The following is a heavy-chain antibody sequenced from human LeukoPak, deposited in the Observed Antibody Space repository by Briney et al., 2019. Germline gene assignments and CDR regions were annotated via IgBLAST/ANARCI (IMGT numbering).Heavy chain of an antibody. D-gene: IGHD2-21*02. CDR1: GFSLTNYW. V-gene: IGHV5-51*01. J-gene: IGHJ3*02. Sequence: GESLKISCKGSGFSLTNYWIGWVRQLPGKGLDWMGIIYPGDSDTRYSPSFQGQVTISADKSINTAYLQWSSLKASDAAMYYCARQYCGGDCYPEPDAFDIWGQGTMVTVSS. CDR2: IYPGDSDT. CDR3: ARQYCGGDCYPEPDAFDI.